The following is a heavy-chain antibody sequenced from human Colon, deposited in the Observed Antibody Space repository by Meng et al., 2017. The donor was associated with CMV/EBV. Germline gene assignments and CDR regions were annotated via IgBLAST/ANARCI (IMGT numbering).Heavy chain of an antibody. CDR2: INHSGST. J-gene: IGHJ5*02. D-gene: IGHD6-6*01. CDR1: GGSFSGYY. Sequence: SETLSLTCAVYGGSFSGYYWSWIRQPPGKGLEWIGEINHSGSTNYNPSLKSRVTISVDTSKNQFSLKLSSVTAADTAVYYCARKTRPRSNWFDPWGQGTRVTVSS. V-gene: IGHV4-34*01. CDR3: ARKTRPRSNWFDP.